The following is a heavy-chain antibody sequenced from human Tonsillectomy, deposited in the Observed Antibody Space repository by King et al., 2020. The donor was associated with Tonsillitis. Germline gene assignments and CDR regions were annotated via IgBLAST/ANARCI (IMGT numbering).Heavy chain of an antibody. V-gene: IGHV1-46*03. CDR2: INPTGGST. D-gene: IGHD6-13*01. J-gene: IGHJ6*02. Sequence: QLVQSGAEVKKPGASVKVSCKASGSTFTSYFMHWVRQAPGQGLEWMGIINPTGGSTGYAQKFQGRVTMTRDTSTSTVYMELSSLRSEDTAVYYCARDWTRYSSSRLTENYYYYGMDVWGQGTTVTVSS. CDR1: GSTFTSYF. CDR3: ARDWTRYSSSRLTENYYYYGMDV.